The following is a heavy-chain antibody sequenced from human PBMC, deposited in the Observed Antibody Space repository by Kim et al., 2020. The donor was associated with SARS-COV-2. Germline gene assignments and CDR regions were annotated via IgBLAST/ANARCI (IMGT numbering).Heavy chain of an antibody. D-gene: IGHD3-22*01. Sequence: SETLSLTCTVSGGSISSYYWSWIRQPAGKGLEWIGRIYTSGSTNYNPSLKSRVTMSVDTSKNQFSLKLSSVTAADTAVYYCAREKYYYDSSGYQFDYWGQGTLVTVSS. CDR3: AREKYYYDSSGYQFDY. V-gene: IGHV4-4*07. CDR2: IYTSGST. J-gene: IGHJ4*02. CDR1: GGSISSYY.